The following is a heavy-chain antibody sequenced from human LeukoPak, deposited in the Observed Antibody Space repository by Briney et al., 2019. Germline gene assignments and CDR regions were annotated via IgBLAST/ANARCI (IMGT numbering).Heavy chain of an antibody. CDR1: GGSFSGYY. J-gene: IGHJ5*02. CDR3: ASSSSSSWFDP. D-gene: IGHD6-13*01. V-gene: IGHV4-34*01. CDR2: INHSGST. Sequence: SETLSLTCAVYGGSFSGYYWSWIRQPPGKGLEWIGEINHSGSTNYNPSLKSRVTISVDTSKNQFSLKLSSVTAADTAVYYCASSSSSSWFDPWGQGTLVTVSS.